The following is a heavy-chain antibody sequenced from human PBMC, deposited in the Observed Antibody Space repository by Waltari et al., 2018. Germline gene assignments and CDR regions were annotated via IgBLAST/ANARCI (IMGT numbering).Heavy chain of an antibody. D-gene: IGHD1-26*01. CDR3: TSSEWELLLDNWFDP. CDR2: IRSKANSYAT. J-gene: IGHJ5*02. V-gene: IGHV3-73*02. Sequence: EVQLVESGGGLVQPGGSLKLSCAASGFTFSGSAMHWLRQASGKGLEWVGRIRSKANSYATAYAASVKGRFTISRDDSKNTAYLQMNSLKTEDTAVYYCTSSEWELLLDNWFDPWGQGTLVTVSS. CDR1: GFTFSGSA.